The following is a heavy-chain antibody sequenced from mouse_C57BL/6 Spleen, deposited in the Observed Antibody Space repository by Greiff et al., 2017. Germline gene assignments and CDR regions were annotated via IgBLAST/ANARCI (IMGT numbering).Heavy chain of an antibody. V-gene: IGHV2-4*01. J-gene: IGHJ4*01. CDR2: IWSGGST. Sequence: VKLQESGPGLVQPSQSLSITCTVSGFSLTSYGVHWVRQPPGKGLEWLGVIWSGGSTDYNAAFISRLSISKDNSKSQVFFKMNSLQADDTAIYYCAPAIYSNYGAMDYWGQGTSVTVSS. D-gene: IGHD2-5*01. CDR1: GFSLTSYG. CDR3: APAIYSNYGAMDY.